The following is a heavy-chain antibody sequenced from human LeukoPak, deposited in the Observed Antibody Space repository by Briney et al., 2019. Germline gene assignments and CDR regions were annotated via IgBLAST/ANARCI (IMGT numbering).Heavy chain of an antibody. J-gene: IGHJ4*02. CDR3: ARDPGYDSSGYYLYYFDY. CDR2: LIPIFGTA. D-gene: IGHD3-22*01. Sequence: VQVSCKASGGTFSSYAISWVRPAPGQGLEWMGGLIPIFGTANYAQKFQGRVTITADESTSTAYMELSSLRSEDTAVYYCARDPGYDSSGYYLYYFDYWGQGTLVTVSS. V-gene: IGHV1-69*01. CDR1: GGTFSSYA.